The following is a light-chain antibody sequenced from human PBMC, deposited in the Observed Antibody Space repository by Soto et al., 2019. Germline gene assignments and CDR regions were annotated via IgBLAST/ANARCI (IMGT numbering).Light chain of an antibody. V-gene: IGKV3-20*01. CDR3: QQHSNSPWT. J-gene: IGKJ1*01. Sequence: EIVLTQSPGTLTLSPGESAALSCRASQTISNNYLVWYRQKPGQAPRLLIYAVCSRAAGIPDRFSGSGSGTDLALTIARLEPEDTAVYYCQQHSNSPWTFGQGTRVEI. CDR2: AVC. CDR1: QTISNNY.